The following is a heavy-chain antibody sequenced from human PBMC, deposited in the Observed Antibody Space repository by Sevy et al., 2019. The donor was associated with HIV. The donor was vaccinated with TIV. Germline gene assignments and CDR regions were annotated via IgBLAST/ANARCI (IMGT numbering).Heavy chain of an antibody. Sequence: GGSLRLSCAASGFTFSNAWMSWVRQAPGKGLEWVGHIKSKTDGGTTDYAAPVKGRFTISRDDSKNTLYLQMNSLKTEDTAVYYCTTDSTIFYYYYYGMDVWGQRTTVTVSS. CDR2: IKSKTDGGTT. J-gene: IGHJ6*02. D-gene: IGHD1-1*01. CDR3: TTDSTIFYYYYYGMDV. V-gene: IGHV3-15*01. CDR1: GFTFSNAW.